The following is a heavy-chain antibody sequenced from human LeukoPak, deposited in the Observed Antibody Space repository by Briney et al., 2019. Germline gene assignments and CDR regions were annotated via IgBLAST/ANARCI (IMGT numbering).Heavy chain of an antibody. CDR1: GYTFTGYY. D-gene: IGHD6-13*01. V-gene: IGHV1-2*02. CDR2: INPNSGGT. CDR3: ARDSPPYSRSWYPPYYYYGMDV. Sequence: GESLKISCKASGYTFTGYYMHWVRQAPGQGLEWMGWINPNSGGTNYAQKFQGRVTMTRDTSISTAYMELSRLRSDDTAVYYCARDSPPYSRSWYPPYYYYGMDVWGQGTTVTVSS. J-gene: IGHJ6*02.